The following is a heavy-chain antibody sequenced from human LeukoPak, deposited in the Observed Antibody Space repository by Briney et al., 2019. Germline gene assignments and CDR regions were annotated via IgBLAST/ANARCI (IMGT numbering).Heavy chain of an antibody. V-gene: IGHV3-11*01. Sequence: KTGGSLRLSCAASGFTFSDYYMSWIRQAPGKGLEWVSHISSSGSTRYYADSVKGRFTISRDNAKNSLYLQMNSLRAEDTAVYYSAKDFLVVRHYYDHPSYGMDVWGQGTTVTVSS. CDR2: ISSSGSTR. J-gene: IGHJ6*02. D-gene: IGHD3-22*01. CDR3: AKDFLVVRHYYDHPSYGMDV. CDR1: GFTFSDYY.